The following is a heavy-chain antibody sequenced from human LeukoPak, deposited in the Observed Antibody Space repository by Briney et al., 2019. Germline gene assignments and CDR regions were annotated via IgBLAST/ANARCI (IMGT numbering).Heavy chain of an antibody. CDR3: ARGYSSSWSYYYYYMDV. Sequence: SETLSLTYTVSGGSISSSSYYWGWIRQPPGKGLEWIGSIYYSGSTYYNPSLKSRVTISVDTSKNQFSLKLSSVTAADTAVYYCARGYSSSWSYYYYYMDVWGKGTTVTVSS. J-gene: IGHJ6*03. D-gene: IGHD6-13*01. CDR2: IYYSGST. CDR1: GGSISSSSYY. V-gene: IGHV4-39*07.